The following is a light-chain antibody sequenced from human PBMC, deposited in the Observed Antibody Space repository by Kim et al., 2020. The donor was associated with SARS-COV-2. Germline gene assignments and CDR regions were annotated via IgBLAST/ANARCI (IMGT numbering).Light chain of an antibody. CDR2: RDS. V-gene: IGLV3-9*01. Sequence: SYELTQPLSVSVALGQTARISCGGNNLVSKTVHWYQQKPGQAPVLVIYRDSNRPSGIPERFSGSNSGNTATLTISRAQAGDEADYYCQVWDSSSVVFGGGTQLTVL. J-gene: IGLJ2*01. CDR3: QVWDSSSVV. CDR1: NLVSKT.